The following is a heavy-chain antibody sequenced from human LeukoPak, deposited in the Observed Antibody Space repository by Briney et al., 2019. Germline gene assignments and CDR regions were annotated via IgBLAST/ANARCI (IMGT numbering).Heavy chain of an antibody. Sequence: GASVKVSCKASGYTFTSYYMHWVRQAPGQGLEWMGIINPSGGSTSYAQKLQGRVTMTTDTSTSTAYMELRSLRSDDTAVYYCARGQFMYTMIVRFPPDYWGQGTLVTVSS. V-gene: IGHV1-46*01. CDR2: INPSGGST. D-gene: IGHD3-22*01. CDR3: ARGQFMYTMIVRFPPDY. CDR1: GYTFTSYY. J-gene: IGHJ4*02.